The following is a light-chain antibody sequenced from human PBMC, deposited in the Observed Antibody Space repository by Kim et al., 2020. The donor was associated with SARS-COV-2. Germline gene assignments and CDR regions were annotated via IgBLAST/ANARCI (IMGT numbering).Light chain of an antibody. CDR1: QDINSR. V-gene: IGKV1-12*01. CDR3: QQANNYPWT. Sequence: ASVGDRVTITCRASQDINSRLAWYQQRPGMVPKLLIDGASNLQSGVPSSFSGSGSGTDFTLTIWNLQPEDFATYYCQQANNYPWTFGQGTKVDIK. CDR2: GAS. J-gene: IGKJ1*01.